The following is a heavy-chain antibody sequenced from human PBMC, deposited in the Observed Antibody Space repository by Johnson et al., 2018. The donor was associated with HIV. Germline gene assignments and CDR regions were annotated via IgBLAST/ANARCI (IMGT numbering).Heavy chain of an antibody. V-gene: IGHV3-20*04. D-gene: IGHD6-19*01. CDR1: GFMFDDYG. CDR3: AKRGSGWPSDAFDI. J-gene: IGHJ3*02. CDR2: INWNGGST. Sequence: VQLVESGGGVVRPGGSMRLSCTASGFMFDDYGMNWVRQAPGKGLEWVSGINWNGGSTGYADSMKGRFTISRDNAKNSLYLQMNSLTAEDTAVYYCAKRGSGWPSDAFDIWGQGTMVTVSS.